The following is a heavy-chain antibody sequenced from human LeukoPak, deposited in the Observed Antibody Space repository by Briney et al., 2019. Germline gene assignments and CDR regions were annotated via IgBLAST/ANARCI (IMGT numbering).Heavy chain of an antibody. D-gene: IGHD1-1*01. Sequence: GGSLRLSCAASRFTFSSYWMSWVRQAPGKGLEWVANIKQDGSETYYVDSVKGRFTISRDNAKNSVFLEMSSLRVEDTAVYYCVRDVELWGQGTLVTVSS. CDR1: RFTFSSYW. J-gene: IGHJ4*02. V-gene: IGHV3-7*01. CDR2: IKQDGSET. CDR3: VRDVEL.